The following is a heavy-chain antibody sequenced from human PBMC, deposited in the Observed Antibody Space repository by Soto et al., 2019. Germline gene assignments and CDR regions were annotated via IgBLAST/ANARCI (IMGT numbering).Heavy chain of an antibody. CDR2: IYPDDSDT. Sequence: PGESLKISCKGSGYSFTSYWIGWVRQMPGKGLEWMGIIYPDDSDTRYSPSFQGQVTISADKSISTAYLQWSSLKASDTAMYYCARHIGYYDSSGYYVRIDYWGQGTLVTVSS. J-gene: IGHJ4*02. CDR3: ARHIGYYDSSGYYVRIDY. CDR1: GYSFTSYW. D-gene: IGHD3-22*01. V-gene: IGHV5-51*01.